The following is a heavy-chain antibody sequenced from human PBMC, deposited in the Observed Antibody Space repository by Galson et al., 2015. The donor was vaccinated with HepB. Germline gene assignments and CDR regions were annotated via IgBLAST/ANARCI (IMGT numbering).Heavy chain of an antibody. CDR1: GSTFINYG. J-gene: IGHJ3*02. V-gene: IGHV3-33*01. CDR2: TWNDGSKK. Sequence: SLRLSCAASGSTFINYGMHWVRQAPGKGLEWVAVTWNDGSKKYYADSVKGRFTISRDDSKNTLCLQMNSLRAEDTAVYYCARDRWGVAGRGGGFDIWGQGTMVTVSS. D-gene: IGHD6-19*01. CDR3: ARDRWGVAGRGGGFDI.